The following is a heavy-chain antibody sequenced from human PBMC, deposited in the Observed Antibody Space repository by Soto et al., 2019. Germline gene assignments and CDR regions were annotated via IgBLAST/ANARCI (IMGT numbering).Heavy chain of an antibody. D-gene: IGHD2-15*01. J-gene: IGHJ6*02. Sequence: SVKVSCKASGGAFGSYGISWVRRAPGQGLEWVGGIIPNFGAPNYAQKFHGRVTILADSSTSTAYMELSGLKSEDTAVYYCARDLVLYGLDVWGQGTTVTVSS. CDR1: GGAFGSYG. V-gene: IGHV1-69*06. CDR2: IIPNFGAP. CDR3: ARDLVLYGLDV.